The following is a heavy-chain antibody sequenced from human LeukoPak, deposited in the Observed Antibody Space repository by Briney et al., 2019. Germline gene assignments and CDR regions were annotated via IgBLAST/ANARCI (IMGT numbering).Heavy chain of an antibody. CDR3: AKGRDGDYDDYYGMDV. Sequence: GSLRLSCAASGFTFSSYAMSWVRQAPGKGLEWVSGISGSGGSTYYADSVKGQFTISRDNSKNTLYLQMNSLRAEDTAVYYCAKGRDGDYDDYYGMDVWGQGTTVTVSS. V-gene: IGHV3-23*01. CDR2: ISGSGGST. CDR1: GFTFSSYA. D-gene: IGHD4-17*01. J-gene: IGHJ6*02.